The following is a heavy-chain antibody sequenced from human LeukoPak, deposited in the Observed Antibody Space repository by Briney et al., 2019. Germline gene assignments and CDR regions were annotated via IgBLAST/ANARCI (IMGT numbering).Heavy chain of an antibody. CDR3: AKDRLKFDY. Sequence: TGGSLRLSCAASGFSFSDYYMSWIRQAAGKGLEWVSYISSSGSTIYYADSVKGRFTISRDNSKNTLYLQVNSLRAEDTAVYYCAKDRLKFDYWGQGTLVTVSS. J-gene: IGHJ4*02. CDR2: ISSSGSTI. CDR1: GFSFSDYY. V-gene: IGHV3-11*01. D-gene: IGHD3-16*01.